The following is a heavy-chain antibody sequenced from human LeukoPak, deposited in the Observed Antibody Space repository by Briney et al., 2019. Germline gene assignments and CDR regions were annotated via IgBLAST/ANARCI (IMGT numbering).Heavy chain of an antibody. J-gene: IGHJ4*02. CDR1: RFTFDDYG. CDR3: AREGNSANWGAAAVFDY. V-gene: IGHV3-20*04. D-gene: IGHD6-13*01. Sequence: GGSLRLSCAASRFTFDDYGMSWLRHAPGKGLESVSGINWNGGSTGYADSVKGRFTISRDNAKNSLYLQMNSLRAEDTALYYCAREGNSANWGAAAVFDYWGQGTLVTVSS. CDR2: INWNGGST.